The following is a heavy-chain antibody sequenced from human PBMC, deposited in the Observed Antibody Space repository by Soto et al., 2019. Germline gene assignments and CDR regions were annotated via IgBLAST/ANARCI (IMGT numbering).Heavy chain of an antibody. J-gene: IGHJ5*02. CDR3: ARDIGSGSYYDSNNWFDP. D-gene: IGHD3-10*01. CDR2: IITRSGDT. Sequence: QVQLVQSGAEVTKPGAAVTISCKASGYTFIDYALHWVRQAPGQRPEWMGWIITRSGDTKYSPKFQDRITITRDTSATTVYMSLSTLTSEDTAIYYCARDIGSGSYYDSNNWFDPWGQGTLVTVSS. V-gene: IGHV1-3*04. CDR1: GYTFIDYA.